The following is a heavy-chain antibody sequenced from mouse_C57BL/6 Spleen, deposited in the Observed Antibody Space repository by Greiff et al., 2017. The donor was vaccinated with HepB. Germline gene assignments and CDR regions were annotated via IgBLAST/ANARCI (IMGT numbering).Heavy chain of an antibody. CDR2: IYPGDGDT. Sequence: VKLMESGPELVKPGASVKISCKASGYAFSSSWMNWVKQRPGKGLEWIGRIYPGDGDTNYNGKFKGKATLTADKSSSTAYMQLSSLTSEDSAVYFCARSVVFDYWGQGTTLTVSS. D-gene: IGHD1-1*01. V-gene: IGHV1-82*01. CDR3: ARSVVFDY. CDR1: GYAFSSSW. J-gene: IGHJ2*01.